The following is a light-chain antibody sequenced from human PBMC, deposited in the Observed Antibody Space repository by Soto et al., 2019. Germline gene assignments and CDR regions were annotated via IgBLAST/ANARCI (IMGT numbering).Light chain of an antibody. CDR2: EVS. CDR1: SSDVGGYNY. J-gene: IGLJ1*01. CDR3: SSYTRSRTSYV. V-gene: IGLV2-14*01. Sequence: QSVLTQPASVSGSPGQSITISCTGTSSDVGGYNYVSWYQQHPGKAPKLMIYEVSNRPSRVSNRFSGSKSGNTASLNISGIQAEDEADYYCSSYTRSRTSYVFGTGTKVTV.